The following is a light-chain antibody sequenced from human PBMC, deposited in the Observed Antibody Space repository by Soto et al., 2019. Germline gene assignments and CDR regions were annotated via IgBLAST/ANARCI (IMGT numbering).Light chain of an antibody. V-gene: IGLV2-8*01. Sequence: QSALTQPPSASGSPGQSVTISCTGTSSDIGGYNYVSWYQQHPGKAPKLMIYEVTKRPSGVPDRFSGSKSGNTASLTVSGLRAEDEADYYCNSYAGNSNVVFGGGTKLTVL. CDR3: NSYAGNSNVV. CDR2: EVT. J-gene: IGLJ2*01. CDR1: SSDIGGYNY.